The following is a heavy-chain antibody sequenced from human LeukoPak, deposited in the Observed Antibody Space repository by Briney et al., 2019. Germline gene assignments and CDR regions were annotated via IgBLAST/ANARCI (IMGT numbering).Heavy chain of an antibody. D-gene: IGHD6-19*01. Sequence: ASVKVSCKASGYTFTSYYMHWVRQAPGQGLEWMGIINPSGGSTSYAQKFQGRVAMTRDTSTSTVYMELSSLRSEDTAVYYCASFDSSGWYGGRDDAFDIWGQGTMVTISS. CDR2: INPSGGST. J-gene: IGHJ3*02. CDR1: GYTFTSYY. CDR3: ASFDSSGWYGGRDDAFDI. V-gene: IGHV1-46*01.